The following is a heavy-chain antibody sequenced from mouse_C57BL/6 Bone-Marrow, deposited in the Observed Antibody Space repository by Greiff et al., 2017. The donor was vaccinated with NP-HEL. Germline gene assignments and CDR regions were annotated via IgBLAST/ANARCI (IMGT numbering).Heavy chain of an antibody. Sequence: QVQLQQSGAELMKPGASVKLSCKATGYTFTGYWIEWVKQRPGHGLEWIGEILPGSGSTNYNEKFKGNATFTADTSSNTAYMQLSSLTTEDSAIYYCARGGTGGALPYWGQGTLVTVSA. D-gene: IGHD3-3*01. J-gene: IGHJ3*01. CDR3: ARGGTGGALPY. CDR2: ILPGSGST. V-gene: IGHV1-9*01. CDR1: GYTFTGYW.